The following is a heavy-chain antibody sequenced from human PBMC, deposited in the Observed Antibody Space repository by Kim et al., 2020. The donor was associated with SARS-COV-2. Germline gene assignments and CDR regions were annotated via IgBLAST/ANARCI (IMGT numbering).Heavy chain of an antibody. CDR2: IRSKAYGGTT. V-gene: IGHV3-49*03. J-gene: IGHJ4*02. CDR1: GFTFGDYA. CDR3: TRIRGYILLWFGEADY. Sequence: GESLRLSCTASGFTFGDYAMSWFRQAPGKGLEWVGFIRSKAYGGTTEYAASVKGRFTISRDDSKSIAYLQMNSLKTEDTAVYYCTRIRGYILLWFGEADYWGQGTLVTVSS. D-gene: IGHD3-10*01.